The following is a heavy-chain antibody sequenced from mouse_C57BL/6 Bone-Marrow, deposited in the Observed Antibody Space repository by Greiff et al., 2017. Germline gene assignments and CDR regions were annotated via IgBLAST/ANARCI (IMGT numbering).Heavy chain of an antibody. CDR3: SRWPIYNSTPFDY. CDR2: IDPYDSDT. J-gene: IGHJ2*01. CDR1: GYTFTSYW. V-gene: IGHV1-59*01. D-gene: IGHD2-5*01. Sequence: VQLQQPGAELVRPGTSVKLSCKASGYTFTSYWMHWVKQRPGQGLEWIGVIDPYDSDTNYNQKFKGKATLTVDTSSSTAYMQLSSLTSEDSAVSCYSRWPIYNSTPFDYWGQGTTLTVSS.